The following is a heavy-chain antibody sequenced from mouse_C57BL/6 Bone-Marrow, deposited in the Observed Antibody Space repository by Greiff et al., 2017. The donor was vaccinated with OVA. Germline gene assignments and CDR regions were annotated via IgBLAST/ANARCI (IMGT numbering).Heavy chain of an antibody. CDR2: IDPENGDT. J-gene: IGHJ3*01. Sequence: VQLKESGAELVRPGASVKLSCTASGFNIKDDYMHWVKQRPEQGLEWIGWIDPENGDTEYASKFQGKATITADTSSNTAYLQLSSLTSEDTAVYYCTTVREWFAYWGQGTLVTVSA. V-gene: IGHV14-4*01. CDR3: TTVREWFAY. CDR1: GFNIKDDY.